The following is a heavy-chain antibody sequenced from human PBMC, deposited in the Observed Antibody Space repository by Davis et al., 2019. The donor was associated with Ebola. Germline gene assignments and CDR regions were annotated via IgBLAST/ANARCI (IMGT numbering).Heavy chain of an antibody. V-gene: IGHV3-30-3*01. J-gene: IGHJ4*02. CDR3: AREGSGLDY. Sequence: GESLKISCAASGFTFSSYAMHWVRQAPGKGLEWVAVISYDGSNKYYADSVKGRFTISRDNSKNTLYLQMNSLRAEETAVYYCAREGSGLDYWGQGTLVTVSS. CDR2: ISYDGSNK. D-gene: IGHD7-27*01. CDR1: GFTFSSYA.